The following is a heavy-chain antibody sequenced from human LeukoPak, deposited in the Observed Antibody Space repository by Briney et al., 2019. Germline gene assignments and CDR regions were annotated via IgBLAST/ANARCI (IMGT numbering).Heavy chain of an antibody. V-gene: IGHV4-61*02. CDR3: AGLSVTTYYFDY. CDR2: IYTSGST. Sequence: SGTLSLTRTVSGPSISSGSYDWGWIRQPAGKGLEWIGRIYTSGSTNYNPSLKSRVTISVDTSKNQFSLKLSSVTAADTAVYYCAGLSVTTYYFDYWGQGTLVTVSS. J-gene: IGHJ4*02. CDR1: GPSISSGSYD. D-gene: IGHD4-17*01.